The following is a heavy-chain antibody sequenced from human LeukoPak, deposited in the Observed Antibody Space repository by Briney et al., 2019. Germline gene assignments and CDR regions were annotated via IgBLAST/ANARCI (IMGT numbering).Heavy chain of an antibody. Sequence: PGGSPRLSCAASGFTFSSYSMNWVRQAPGKGLEWVSSISSSSSYIYYADSVKGRFTISRDNAKNSLYLQMNSLRAEDTAVYYCARDSSIAAAGPHAFDIWGQGTMVTVSS. J-gene: IGHJ3*02. D-gene: IGHD6-13*01. CDR3: ARDSSIAAAGPHAFDI. CDR1: GFTFSSYS. V-gene: IGHV3-21*01. CDR2: ISSSSSYI.